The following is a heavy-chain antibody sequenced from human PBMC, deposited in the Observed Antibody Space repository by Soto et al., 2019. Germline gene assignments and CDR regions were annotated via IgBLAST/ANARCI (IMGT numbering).Heavy chain of an antibody. CDR2: IIPIFGTA. V-gene: IGHV1-69*13. J-gene: IGHJ6*02. D-gene: IGHD3-3*01. CDR1: GGTFSSYA. Sequence: GASVKVSCKASGGTFSSYAISWVRQAPGQGLEWMGGIIPIFGTANYAQKFQGRVTITADESTSTAYMELSSLRSEDTAVYYCARELRFLVWLSNTAPYYYGMDFWGQGTTVTVSS. CDR3: ARELRFLVWLSNTAPYYYGMDF.